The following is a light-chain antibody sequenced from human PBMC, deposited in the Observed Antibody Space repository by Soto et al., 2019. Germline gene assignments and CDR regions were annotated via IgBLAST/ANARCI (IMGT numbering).Light chain of an antibody. J-gene: IGLJ2*01. CDR2: EVS. V-gene: IGLV2-8*01. CDR3: SAEPPIINFVV. CDR1: SSDVGGYNY. Sequence: QSALTQPPSASGSPGQSVTISCIGTSSDVGGYNYVSWYQQHPGKAPKLMIYEVSKRPSGVPDRFSGSKSGNTAPLTVSGLQAEDGADYYCSAEPPIINFVVFGGGPNLTVL.